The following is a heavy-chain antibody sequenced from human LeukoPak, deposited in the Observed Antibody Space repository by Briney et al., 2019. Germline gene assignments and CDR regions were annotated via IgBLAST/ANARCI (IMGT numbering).Heavy chain of an antibody. Sequence: GGSLRLSFCASGLPVSSYAMSWVRQAPGKGLEWVSTIIGSAASTYYADSVKGRFTISRDDSKNTVYLQMNSLRAEDTAVYSCAKYTSGTSYRGLDQWGHGTLVTVSS. CDR3: AKYTSGTSYRGLDQ. D-gene: IGHD3-10*01. CDR2: IIGSAAST. V-gene: IGHV3-23*01. J-gene: IGHJ4*01. CDR1: GLPVSSYA.